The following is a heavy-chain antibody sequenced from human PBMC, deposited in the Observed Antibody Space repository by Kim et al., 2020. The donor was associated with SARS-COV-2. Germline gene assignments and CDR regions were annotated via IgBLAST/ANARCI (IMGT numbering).Heavy chain of an antibody. CDR2: IDPSDSYT. V-gene: IGHV5-10-1*01. CDR3: ARLYGSWSRTIDY. CDR1: GYSFTSYW. D-gene: IGHD3-10*01. Sequence: GESLKISCKGSGYSFTSYWISWVRQMPGKGLEWMGRIDPSDSYTNYSPSFQGHVTISADKSISTAYLQWSSLKASDTAMYYSARLYGSWSRTIDYWGQGTLVTVSS. J-gene: IGHJ4*02.